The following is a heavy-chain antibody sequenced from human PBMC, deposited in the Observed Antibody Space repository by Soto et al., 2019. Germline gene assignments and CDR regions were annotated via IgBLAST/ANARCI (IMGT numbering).Heavy chain of an antibody. CDR3: ARLYYCASGGFHSLFGY. J-gene: IGHJ4*02. CDR1: GGSISSGGYY. Sequence: QVQLQESGPGLVKPSQTLSLTCTVSGGSISSGGYYWSWIRQHPGKGLEWIGYIYYSGSTYYNPCLQSGVSMSVEGSKNGLSLKLSSVTAADTAVYYCARLYYCASGGFHSLFGYWGQGTLVTVSS. D-gene: IGHD3-22*01. V-gene: IGHV4-31*03. CDR2: IYYSGST.